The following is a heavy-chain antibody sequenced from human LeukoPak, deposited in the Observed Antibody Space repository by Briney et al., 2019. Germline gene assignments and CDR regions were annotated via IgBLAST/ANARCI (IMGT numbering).Heavy chain of an antibody. CDR1: GFIFSNYA. V-gene: IGHV3-30*04. CDR2: TAYDGSNE. D-gene: IGHD4-17*01. J-gene: IGHJ6*02. Sequence: GGSLRLSCAVSGFIFSNYAMHWVRQAPGKGLEWVAVTAYDGSNEYYADSVKGRFTISRDNSKNTLNLQMNSLRAEDTAVYYCARDMRGDYGDYSSSDYYYGMDVWGQGTTVTVSS. CDR3: ARDMRGDYGDYSSSDYYYGMDV.